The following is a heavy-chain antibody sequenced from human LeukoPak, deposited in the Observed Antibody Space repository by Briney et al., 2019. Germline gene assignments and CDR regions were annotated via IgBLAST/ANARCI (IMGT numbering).Heavy chain of an antibody. J-gene: IGHJ4*02. CDR3: TSIAAAGTRGGPMRDY. CDR2: IYYSGST. Sequence: SETLSLTCTVSGGSISSYYWSWIRQPPGKGLEWIGYIYYSGSTNYNPSLKSRVTISVDTSKNQFSLKLSSVTAADTAVYYCTSIAAAGTRGGPMRDYWGQGTLVTVSS. D-gene: IGHD6-13*01. CDR1: GGSISSYY. V-gene: IGHV4-59*01.